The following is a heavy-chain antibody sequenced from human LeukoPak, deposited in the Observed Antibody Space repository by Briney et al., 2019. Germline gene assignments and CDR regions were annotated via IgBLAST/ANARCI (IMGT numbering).Heavy chain of an antibody. Sequence: GGSLRLSCAASGFTFSSYWMSWVRQAPGKGLEWVSGISWNSGSIGYADSVKGRFTISRDNAKNSLYLQMNSLRAEDTALYYCAKVDRPLRYFDWFYDYWGQGTLVTVSS. D-gene: IGHD3-9*01. J-gene: IGHJ4*02. CDR2: ISWNSGSI. CDR3: AKVDRPLRYFDWFYDY. CDR1: GFTFSSYW. V-gene: IGHV3-9*01.